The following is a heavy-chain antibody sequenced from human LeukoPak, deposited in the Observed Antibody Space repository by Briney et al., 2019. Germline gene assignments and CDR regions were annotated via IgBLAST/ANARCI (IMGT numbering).Heavy chain of an antibody. CDR3: ALFTYGSGSYYN. J-gene: IGHJ4*02. CDR2: IIPIFGTA. Sequence: SAKVSCKASGGTFSSYAISWVRQAPGQGLEWMGGIIPIFGTANYAQKFQGRVTITADESTSTAYMELSSLRSEDTAVYYCALFTYGSGSYYNWGQGTLVTVSS. D-gene: IGHD3-10*01. CDR1: GGTFSSYA. V-gene: IGHV1-69*01.